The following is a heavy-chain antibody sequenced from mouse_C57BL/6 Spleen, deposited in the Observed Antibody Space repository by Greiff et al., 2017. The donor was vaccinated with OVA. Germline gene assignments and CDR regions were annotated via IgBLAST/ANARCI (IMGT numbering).Heavy chain of an antibody. D-gene: IGHD4-1*01. V-gene: IGHV10-3*01. Sequence: EVMLVESGGGLVQPKGSLKLSCAASGFTFNTYAMHWVRQAPGKGLEWVARIRSKSSNYATYYADSVKDRFTITRDDSQSMLYLQMNSLKTEDTAMYYCVIDQGLTGTLDYWGQGTTLTVSS. CDR2: IRSKSSNYAT. CDR1: GFTFNTYA. CDR3: VIDQGLTGTLDY. J-gene: IGHJ2*01.